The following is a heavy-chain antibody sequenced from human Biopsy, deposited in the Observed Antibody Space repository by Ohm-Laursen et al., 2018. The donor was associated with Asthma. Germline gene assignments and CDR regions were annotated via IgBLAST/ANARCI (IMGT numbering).Heavy chain of an antibody. CDR2: IDWEEDK. Sequence: TQTLTLTSSFSGFSLSSSGANVNWIRQPPGKALEWLARIDWEEDKFYSTSLRTRLTISKGSSEDQVVLTMTNMGPVDTAKYYCTRHNDYWGPGILVTVSS. CDR3: TRHNDY. V-gene: IGHV2-70*04. CDR1: GFSLSSSGAN. J-gene: IGHJ4*02. D-gene: IGHD1-14*01.